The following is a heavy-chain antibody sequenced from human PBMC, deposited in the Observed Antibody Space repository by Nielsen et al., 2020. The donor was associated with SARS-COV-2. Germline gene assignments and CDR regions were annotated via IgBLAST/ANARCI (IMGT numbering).Heavy chain of an antibody. V-gene: IGHV4-30-2*01. J-gene: IGHJ5*02. CDR3: ARGFKEYYYDSSGYYTGNWFDP. D-gene: IGHD3-22*01. Sequence: WIRQPPGKGLEWIGYIYHSGSTYYNSSLKSRVTISVDRSKNQFSLKLSSVTAADTAVYYCARGFKEYYYDSSGYYTGNWFDPWGQGTLVTVSS. CDR2: IYHSGST.